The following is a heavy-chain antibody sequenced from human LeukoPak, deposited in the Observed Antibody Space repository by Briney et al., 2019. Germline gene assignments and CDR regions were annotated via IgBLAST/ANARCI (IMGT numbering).Heavy chain of an antibody. J-gene: IGHJ4*02. CDR1: GFTFSSYW. Sequence: GGSLRLSCAVSGFTFSSYWMHWVRQAPGKGLVWVSRINSDGSSINYADFVKGRFTISRDNAKNTLYLQMDSLRAEDTAVYYCVRSFDYWGQGTLVTVSS. CDR3: VRSFDY. V-gene: IGHV3-74*01. CDR2: INSDGSSI.